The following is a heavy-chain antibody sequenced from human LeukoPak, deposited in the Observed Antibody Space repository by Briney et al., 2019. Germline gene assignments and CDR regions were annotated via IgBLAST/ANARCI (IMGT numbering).Heavy chain of an antibody. CDR3: AREMQGGSGSYSSFNWFDP. Sequence: SETLSLTCTVSGGSVSSSGYYWAWIRQPPGKGLEWIGTIYYSGSTYYNPSLKSRVTISIDTAKHQFSLKLSSVTAADTAVYYCAREMQGGSGSYSSFNWFDPWGQGTLVTVSS. J-gene: IGHJ5*02. D-gene: IGHD3-10*01. CDR2: IYYSGST. CDR1: GGSVSSSGYY. V-gene: IGHV4-39*07.